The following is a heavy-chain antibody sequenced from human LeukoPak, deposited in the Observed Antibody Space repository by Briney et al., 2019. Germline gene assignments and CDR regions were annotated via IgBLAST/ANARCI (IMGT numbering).Heavy chain of an antibody. D-gene: IGHD6-13*01. J-gene: IGHJ4*02. CDR1: GFTFSSYS. V-gene: IGHV3-21*01. CDR2: ISSSSSYI. Sequence: GGSLRLSCAASGFTFSSYSMNWVRQAPGKGLEWVSSISSSSSYIYYADSGKGRFTISRDNAKNSLYLQMNSRRAEDTAVYYCARVLKAAAGFVYWGQGTLVTVSS. CDR3: ARVLKAAAGFVY.